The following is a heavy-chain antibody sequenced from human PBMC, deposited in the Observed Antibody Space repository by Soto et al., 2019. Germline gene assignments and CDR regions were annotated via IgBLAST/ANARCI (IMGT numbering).Heavy chain of an antibody. D-gene: IGHD6-6*01. CDR1: GGSISSGGYY. Sequence: SETLSLTCTVSGGSISSGGYYWSWIRQHPGKGLEWIGYIYYSGSTYYNPSLKSRVTISVDTSKNQFSLKLSSVTAADTAVYYCARDSYRYSSSSPEYYYYGMDVWGQGTTVTVSS. CDR2: IYYSGST. CDR3: ARDSYRYSSSSPEYYYYGMDV. V-gene: IGHV4-31*03. J-gene: IGHJ6*02.